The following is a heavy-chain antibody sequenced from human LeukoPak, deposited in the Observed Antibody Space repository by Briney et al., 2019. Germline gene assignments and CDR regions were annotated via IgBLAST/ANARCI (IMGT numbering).Heavy chain of an antibody. CDR1: GFTFSSYA. V-gene: IGHV3-30-3*01. Sequence: GRSLRLSCAASGFTFSSYAMHWVRQAPGKGLEWVAVISYDGSNKYYADSVKGRFTISRDNSKNTLYLQMNSLRAEDTAVYYCAREGRAAAGTKWFDPWGQGTLVIVSS. J-gene: IGHJ5*02. CDR3: AREGRAAAGTKWFDP. D-gene: IGHD6-13*01. CDR2: ISYDGSNK.